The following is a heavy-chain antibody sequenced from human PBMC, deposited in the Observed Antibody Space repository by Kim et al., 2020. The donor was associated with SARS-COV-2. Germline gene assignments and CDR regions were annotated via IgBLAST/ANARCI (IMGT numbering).Heavy chain of an antibody. CDR2: SVM. CDR3: TRDPSRRSDY. J-gene: IGHJ4*02. V-gene: IGHV3-48*03. Sequence: SVMVYAESVKGRVTISRDDAKKEVYLQMNSLRAEDMAVYYCTRDPSRRSDYWGQGTLVTVSS.